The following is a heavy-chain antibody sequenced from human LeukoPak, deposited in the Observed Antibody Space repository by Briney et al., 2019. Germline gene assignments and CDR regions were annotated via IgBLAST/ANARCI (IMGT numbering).Heavy chain of an antibody. J-gene: IGHJ4*02. CDR1: GYTFTSYG. CDR3: ARDRRLRQQPFVDY. D-gene: IGHD6-13*01. CDR2: ISAYNGNT. Sequence: ASVKVSCKASGYTFTSYGISWVRQAPGRGLEWMGWISAYNGNTNYAQKLQGRVTMTTDTSTSTAYMELRSLRSDDTAVYYCARDRRLRQQPFVDYWGQGTLVTVSS. V-gene: IGHV1-18*01.